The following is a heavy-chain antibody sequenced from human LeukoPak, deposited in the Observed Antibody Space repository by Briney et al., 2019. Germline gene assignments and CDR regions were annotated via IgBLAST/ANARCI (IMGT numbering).Heavy chain of an antibody. CDR3: AIGRDGYNLGAFDI. CDR1: GYTFTSYD. J-gene: IGHJ3*02. Sequence: ASVKVSGKASGYTFTSYDINWVRQATGQGLEWMGWMNPNSGNTGYAQKFQGRVTMTRNTSISTAYMELSSLRSEDTAVYYCAIGRDGYNLGAFDIWGQGTMVTVSS. V-gene: IGHV1-8*01. CDR2: MNPNSGNT. D-gene: IGHD5-24*01.